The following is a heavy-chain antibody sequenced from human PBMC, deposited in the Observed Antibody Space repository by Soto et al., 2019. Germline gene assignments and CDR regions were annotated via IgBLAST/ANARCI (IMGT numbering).Heavy chain of an antibody. V-gene: IGHV3-23*01. Sequence: PGGSLRLSCAASGFTFSSYAMSWVRQAPGKGLEWVSAISGSGGSTYYADSVKGRFTISRDNSKNTLYLQMNSLRAEDTAVYYCAKAGSSGWYPIHFDYWGQGTLVTVSS. D-gene: IGHD6-19*01. CDR2: ISGSGGST. J-gene: IGHJ4*02. CDR1: GFTFSSYA. CDR3: AKAGSSGWYPIHFDY.